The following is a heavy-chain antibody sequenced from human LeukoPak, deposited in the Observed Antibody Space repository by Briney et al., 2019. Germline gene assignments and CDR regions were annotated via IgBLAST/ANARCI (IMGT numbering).Heavy chain of an antibody. V-gene: IGHV3-23*01. CDR1: GFTFTNYA. D-gene: IGHD2-2*01. J-gene: IGHJ3*02. Sequence: GGSLRLSCTASGFTFTNYAMSWVRQAPGKGLEWVSAISGSCGSIYYADSVKGRFTISRDNSKNTLYLQMNSLRAEDTAVYYCARSYCSSTSCYQSDYGDYVRGWDAFDIWGQGTMVTVSS. CDR3: ARSYCSSTSCYQSDYGDYVRGWDAFDI. CDR2: ISGSCGSI.